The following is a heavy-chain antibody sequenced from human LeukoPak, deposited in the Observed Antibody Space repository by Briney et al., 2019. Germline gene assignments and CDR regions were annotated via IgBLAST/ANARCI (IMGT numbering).Heavy chain of an antibody. Sequence: PGGSLRLSCAASGFIVSSNYMSWVRQAPGKGLEWVSVIYSGGSTYYADSVKGRFTISRDNSKNTLYLQMNSLRAEDTAVYYCARAPYYYDSSGYYLWGQGTLVTVSS. CDR3: ARAPYYYDSSGYYL. D-gene: IGHD3-22*01. V-gene: IGHV3-66*01. CDR2: IYSGGST. CDR1: GFIVSSNY. J-gene: IGHJ4*02.